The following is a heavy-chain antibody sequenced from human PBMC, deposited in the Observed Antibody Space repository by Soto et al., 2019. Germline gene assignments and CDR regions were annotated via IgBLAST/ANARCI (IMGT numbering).Heavy chain of an antibody. CDR1: GGTFSSYT. J-gene: IGHJ6*03. V-gene: IGHV1-69*08. Sequence: QVQLVQSGAEVKKPGSSVKVSCKASGGTFSSYTISWVRQAPGQGLAWMGRVIPILGIANYAQKVQGRVTITAYKSTSTAYMELSSLRSEDTAVYYCARDLTRMTNYDYYMDVWGKWTTVTVSS. CDR3: ARDLTRMTNYDYYMDV. D-gene: IGHD1-1*01. CDR2: VIPILGIA.